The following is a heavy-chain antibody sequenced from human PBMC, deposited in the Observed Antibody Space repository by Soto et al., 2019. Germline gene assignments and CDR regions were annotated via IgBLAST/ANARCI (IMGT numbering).Heavy chain of an antibody. CDR3: ARDYYPSSGWHNFDY. D-gene: IGHD6-19*01. CDR1: GYTFTSYG. V-gene: IGHV1-18*01. Sequence: ASVKVCCKASGYTFTSYGISWVRQAPGQGLEWMGWISAYNGNTNYAQKLQGRVTMTTDTSTSTAYMELRSLRSDDTAVYYCARDYYPSSGWHNFDYWGQGTLVTVSS. CDR2: ISAYNGNT. J-gene: IGHJ4*02.